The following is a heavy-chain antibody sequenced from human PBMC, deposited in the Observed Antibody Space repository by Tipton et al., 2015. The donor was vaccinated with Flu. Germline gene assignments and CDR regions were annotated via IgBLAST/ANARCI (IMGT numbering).Heavy chain of an antibody. J-gene: IGHJ4*02. D-gene: IGHD2-15*01. CDR2: IYYSGST. V-gene: IGHV4-59*01. CDR3: ARLPLPLPYFDY. CDR1: GDSISGYY. Sequence: TLSLTCTVSGDSISGYYWSWIRQPPGKGLEWIGYIYYSGSTIYNPSLKSRVTISLDTSKSQFSLKLSSVTAADTAVCYCARLPLPLPYFDYWGQGTLVTVSS.